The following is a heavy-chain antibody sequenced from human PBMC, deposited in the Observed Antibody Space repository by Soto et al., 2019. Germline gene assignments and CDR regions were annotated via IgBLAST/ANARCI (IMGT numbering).Heavy chain of an antibody. J-gene: IGHJ4*02. D-gene: IGHD5-18*01. CDR1: GFTFSSYG. V-gene: IGHV3-30*18. Sequence: GSLRLSCVASGFTFSSYGMHWVRQAPGKGLEWVAVISYDGSNKYYADSVKGRFTISRDNSKNTLYLQMNSLRAEDTAVYYCAKDHGYSHGFVAYWGQGTLVTVSS. CDR3: AKDHGYSHGFVAY. CDR2: ISYDGSNK.